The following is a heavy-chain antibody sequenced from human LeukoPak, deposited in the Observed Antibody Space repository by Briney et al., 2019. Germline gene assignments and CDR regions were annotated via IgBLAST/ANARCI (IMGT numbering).Heavy chain of an antibody. D-gene: IGHD3-16*01. CDR1: GFTFSSYW. V-gene: IGHV3-7*01. J-gene: IGHJ4*02. CDR3: ANSKGGGNFDY. CDR2: IKQDGSEK. Sequence: GGSLRLSCAASGFTFSSYWMSWVRQAPGKGLEWVANIKQDGSEKYYADSVKGRFTISRDNAKNSLYLQMNSLRAEDTAVYYCANSKGGGNFDYWGQGTLVTVSS.